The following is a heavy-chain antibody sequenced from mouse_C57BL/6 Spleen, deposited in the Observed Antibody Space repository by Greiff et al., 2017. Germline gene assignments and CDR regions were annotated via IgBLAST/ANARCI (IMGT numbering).Heavy chain of an antibody. CDR1: GYTFTSYW. D-gene: IGHD2-4*01. V-gene: IGHV1-55*01. J-gene: IGHJ2*01. CDR2: IYPGSGST. CDR3: ARSGDYDDY. Sequence: LKESGAELVKPGASVKMSCKASGYTFTSYWITWVKQRPGQGLEWIGDIYPGSGSTNYNEKFKSKATLTVDTSSSTAYMQLSSLTSEDSAVYYCARSGDYDDYWGQGTTLTVSS.